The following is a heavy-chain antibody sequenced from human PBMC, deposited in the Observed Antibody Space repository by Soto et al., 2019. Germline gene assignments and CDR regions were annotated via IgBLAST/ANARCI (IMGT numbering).Heavy chain of an antibody. V-gene: IGHV3-23*01. D-gene: IGHD6-19*01. Sequence: EVQLLESGGGLVQPGGSLILSCAASGFTFDNYAMTWVRQAPGKGLEWVSALTASGTNTHYADSVKDRFVIFRDNSKNTLYLQMHRLTAADTAMYFCAQGGYSSGWYLALATWGQGTLVTVSS. CDR1: GFTFDNYA. CDR3: AQGGYSSGWYLALAT. J-gene: IGHJ5*02. CDR2: LTASGTNT.